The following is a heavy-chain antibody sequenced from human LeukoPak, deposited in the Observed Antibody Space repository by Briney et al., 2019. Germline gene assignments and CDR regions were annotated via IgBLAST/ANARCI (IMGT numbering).Heavy chain of an antibody. D-gene: IGHD3-22*01. V-gene: IGHV3-23*01. CDR2: ISGSGGST. Sequence: GGSLRLSCAASGFTFSSYAMSWVRQAPGKGLEWVSAISGSGGSTYYADSVKGRFTISRDNSKNTLYLQMNSLRAEDTAVYYCAISYYYDSSGYSGHIDYWGQGTLVTVSS. J-gene: IGHJ4*02. CDR3: AISYYYDSSGYSGHIDY. CDR1: GFTFSSYA.